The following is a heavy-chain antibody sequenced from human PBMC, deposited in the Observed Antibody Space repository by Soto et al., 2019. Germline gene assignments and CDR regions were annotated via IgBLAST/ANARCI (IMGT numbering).Heavy chain of an antibody. D-gene: IGHD3-10*01. CDR1: GGSISSGGYY. V-gene: IGHV4-31*03. J-gene: IGHJ5*02. CDR3: ARDLGEISMVRGVIKDSYNWFDP. Sequence: SETLSLTCTVSGGSISSGGYYWSWIRQHPGKGLEWIGYIYYSGSTHYNPSLKSRVTISVDTSKNQFSLKLSSVTAADTAVYYCARDLGEISMVRGVIKDSYNWFDPWGQGTLVTVSS. CDR2: IYYSGST.